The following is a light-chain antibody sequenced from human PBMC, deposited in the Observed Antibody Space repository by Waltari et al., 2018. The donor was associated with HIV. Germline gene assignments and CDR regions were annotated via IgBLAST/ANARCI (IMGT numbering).Light chain of an antibody. J-gene: IGLJ2*01. CDR1: SSNNGAGYD. CDR3: QSFDSSLSSSVV. V-gene: IGLV1-40*01. CDR2: GDT. Sequence: QSVLTQAPSVSGAPGQRVTLSCPGSSSNNGAGYDVPWYQQRPGTAPKPLIYGDTNRPSGVPDRFSGSKSGTSASLVITGLQAEDEADYYCQSFDSSLSSSVVFGGGTKLTVL.